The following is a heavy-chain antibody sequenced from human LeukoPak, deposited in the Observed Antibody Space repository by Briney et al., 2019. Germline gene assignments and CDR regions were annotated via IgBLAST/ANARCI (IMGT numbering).Heavy chain of an antibody. CDR1: GYTFTSYG. J-gene: IGHJ4*02. Sequence: GASVKVSCKASGYTFTSYGISWVRQAPGQGLEWMGWISAYSGNTNYAQKLQGRVTMTTDTSTSTAYMELRSLRSDDTAVYYCARGINYYDSSGYVLWGQGTLVTVSS. V-gene: IGHV1-18*01. CDR3: ARGINYYDSSGYVL. D-gene: IGHD3-22*01. CDR2: ISAYSGNT.